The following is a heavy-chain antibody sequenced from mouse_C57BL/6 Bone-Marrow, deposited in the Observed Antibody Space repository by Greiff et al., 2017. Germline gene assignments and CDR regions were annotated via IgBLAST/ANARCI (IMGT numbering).Heavy chain of an antibody. V-gene: IGHV5-6*02. Sequence: EVKLMESGGDLVKPGGSLKLSCAASGFTFSSYGMSWVRQTPDKRLEWVATISSGGSYTYYPASVKGRFTISRDNAKNTLYLQMSSLKSEDTAMYYCARRGIVTTRFAYWGQGTLVTVSA. CDR1: GFTFSSYG. D-gene: IGHD2-5*01. CDR3: ARRGIVTTRFAY. CDR2: ISSGGSYT. J-gene: IGHJ3*01.